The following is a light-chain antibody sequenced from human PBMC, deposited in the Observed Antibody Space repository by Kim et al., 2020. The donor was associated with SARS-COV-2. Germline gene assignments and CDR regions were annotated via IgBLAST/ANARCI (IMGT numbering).Light chain of an antibody. CDR1: QDISNY. J-gene: IGKJ4*01. CDR3: QQYDNLPLT. CDR2: DAS. Sequence: DIQMTQSPSSLSASVGDRVTITWQASQDISNYLNWYQQKPGQAPKLLIYDASNLETGVPSRFSGSGSGTDFTFTISSLQPEDIATYYCQQYDNLPLTFGGGTKVDIK. V-gene: IGKV1-33*01.